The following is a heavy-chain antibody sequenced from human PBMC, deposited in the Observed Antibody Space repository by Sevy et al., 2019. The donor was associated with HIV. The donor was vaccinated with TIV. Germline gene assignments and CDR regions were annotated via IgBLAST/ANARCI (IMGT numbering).Heavy chain of an antibody. CDR3: AGERAARRKDYYDGVDA. J-gene: IGHJ6*02. CDR2: IWYDGSNK. CDR1: GCTFSSDG. D-gene: IGHD6-6*01. Sequence: GGSLRLSCAASGCTFSSDGWHWVRQAPGKGLEWVAVIWYDGSNKYYADPVKGRFTIPRGNSKNTLYLQMNSLKAEDTAVDSGAGERAARRKDYYDGVDAWGQGTPVTVSS. V-gene: IGHV3-33*01.